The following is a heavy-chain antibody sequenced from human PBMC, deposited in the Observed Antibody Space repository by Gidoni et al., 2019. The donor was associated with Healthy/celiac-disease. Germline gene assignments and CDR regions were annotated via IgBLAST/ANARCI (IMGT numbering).Heavy chain of an antibody. D-gene: IGHD5-12*01. Sequence: QVQLQESGPGLVKPSGTLSLTCAVSGGSISSSNWWSWVRQPPGKGLEWIGEIYHSGSTNYNPSLKSRVTISVDKSKNQFSLKLSSVTAADTAVYYCARVCVVWKATRAYYYYGMDVWGQGTTVTVSS. J-gene: IGHJ6*02. V-gene: IGHV4-4*02. CDR1: GGSISSSNW. CDR2: IYHSGST. CDR3: ARVCVVWKATRAYYYYGMDV.